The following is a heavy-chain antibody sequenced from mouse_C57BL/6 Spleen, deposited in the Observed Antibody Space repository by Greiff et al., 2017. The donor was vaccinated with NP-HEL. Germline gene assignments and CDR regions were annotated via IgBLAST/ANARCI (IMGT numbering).Heavy chain of an antibody. D-gene: IGHD1-2*01. CDR3: ARGITTAPFAY. J-gene: IGHJ3*01. CDR1: GYTFTSYW. Sequence: QVHVKQSGAELVKPGASVKMSCKASGYTFTSYWITWVKQRPGQGLEWIGDIYPGSGSTNYNEKFKSKATLTVDTSSSTAYMQLSSLTSEDSAVYYCARGITTAPFAYWGQGTLVTVSA. CDR2: IYPGSGST. V-gene: IGHV1-55*01.